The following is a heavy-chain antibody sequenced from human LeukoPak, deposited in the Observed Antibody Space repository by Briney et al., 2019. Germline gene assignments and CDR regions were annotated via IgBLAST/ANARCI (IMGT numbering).Heavy chain of an antibody. CDR1: GFTFSSYA. J-gene: IGHJ6*02. V-gene: IGHV3-23*01. Sequence: SGGSLRLSCAASGFTFSSYAMSWVRQAPGKGLEWVSAISGSGGSTYYADSVKGRFTISRDNSKNTLYLQMNSLRAEDTAVYYCARDCFGAWAYADTADYYYGMDVWGQGTTVTVSS. CDR2: ISGSGGST. CDR3: ARDCFGAWAYADTADYYYGMDV. D-gene: IGHD1-26*01.